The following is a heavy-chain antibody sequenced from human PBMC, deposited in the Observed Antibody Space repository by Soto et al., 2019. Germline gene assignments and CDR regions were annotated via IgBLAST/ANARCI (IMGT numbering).Heavy chain of an antibody. CDR2: IYYSGST. J-gene: IGHJ6*03. CDR1: GGSISSYY. Sequence: SETLSLTCTVSGGSISSYYWSWIRQPPGKGLEWIGYIYYSGSTNYNPSLKSRVTISVDTSKNQFSLKLSSVTAADTAVYYCARLKTGSTSYLGHYYYYYMDVWGKGTTVTVSS. CDR3: ARLKTGSTSYLGHYYYYYMDV. V-gene: IGHV4-59*08. D-gene: IGHD2-2*01.